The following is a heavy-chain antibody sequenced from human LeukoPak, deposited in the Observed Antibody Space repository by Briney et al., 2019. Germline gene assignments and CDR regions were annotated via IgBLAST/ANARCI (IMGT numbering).Heavy chain of an antibody. CDR3: ATSHPLRFDY. CDR1: GFTFSSYG. J-gene: IGHJ4*02. Sequence: GGSLRLSCAASGFTFSSYGMHWVRQAPGKGLEWVAFIRYDGSNKYYADSVKGRITISRDNSKNTLYLQINSLRAEDTAVYYCATSHPLRFDYWGQGTLVTVSS. V-gene: IGHV3-30*02. D-gene: IGHD3-16*01. CDR2: IRYDGSNK.